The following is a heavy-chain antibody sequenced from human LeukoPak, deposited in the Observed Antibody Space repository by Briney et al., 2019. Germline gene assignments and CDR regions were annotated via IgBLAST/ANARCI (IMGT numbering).Heavy chain of an antibody. D-gene: IGHD3-22*01. Sequence: KPSETLSLTCAVYGGSFSGYYWSWIRQPPGKGLEWIGEINHSGSTNYNPSLKSRVTISVDTSKNQFSLKLSSVTAADTAVYYCARDKGYYDSRVFDYWGQGTLVTVSS. CDR3: ARDKGYYDSRVFDY. V-gene: IGHV4-34*01. J-gene: IGHJ4*02. CDR2: INHSGST. CDR1: GGSFSGYY.